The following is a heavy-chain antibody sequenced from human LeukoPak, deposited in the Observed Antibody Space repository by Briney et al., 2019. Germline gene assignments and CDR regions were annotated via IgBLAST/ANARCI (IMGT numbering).Heavy chain of an antibody. CDR3: ARAYCDY. CDR1: GFIVSGDF. CDR2: IKQDGSEY. J-gene: IGHJ4*02. Sequence: GGSLRLSCAAFGFIVSGDFMSWVRQAPGKGLEWVANIKQDGSEYYYVDSVKGRFTISRDNAKNSLYLQMNSLRAEDTAVYYCARAYCDYWGQGTLVTVSS. V-gene: IGHV3-7*01.